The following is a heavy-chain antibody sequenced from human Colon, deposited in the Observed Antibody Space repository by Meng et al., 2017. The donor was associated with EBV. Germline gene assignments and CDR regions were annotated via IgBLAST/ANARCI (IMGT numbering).Heavy chain of an antibody. D-gene: IGHD3-16*02. Sequence: EVELADSGGGLIQPGGSLRLSFAVAGTTVSGSYMNWVRQAPGKGLEWVSVIYTDGRTYYADSVKGRFTISRDNSMNMLYLQMNSLRAEDTAFYYCATSWSSDRSGYRHTPPFDFWGQGTLVTVSS. CDR1: GTTVSGSY. CDR2: IYTDGRT. V-gene: IGHV3-53*01. CDR3: ATSWSSDRSGYRHTPPFDF. J-gene: IGHJ4*02.